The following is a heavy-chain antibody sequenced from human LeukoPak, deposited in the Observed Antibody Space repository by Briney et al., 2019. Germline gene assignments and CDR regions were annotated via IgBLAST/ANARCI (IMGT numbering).Heavy chain of an antibody. CDR2: IKGDGNT. V-gene: IGHV3-74*01. Sequence: GGSLRLSCAASGFTFSSYWMHWVRQAPGKGLVWVSRIKGDGNTNYADSVKGRFTISRDNAKNTVSLQMNSLRAEDTGVYYCARAPSEIGGYYPEYFRHWGQGTLVTVPS. CDR1: GFTFSSYW. CDR3: ARAPSEIGGYYPEYFRH. D-gene: IGHD3-22*01. J-gene: IGHJ1*01.